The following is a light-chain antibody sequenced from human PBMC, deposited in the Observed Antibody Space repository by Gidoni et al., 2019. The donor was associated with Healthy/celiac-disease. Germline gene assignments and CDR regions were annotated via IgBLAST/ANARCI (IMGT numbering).Light chain of an antibody. V-gene: IGLV3-1*01. J-gene: IGLJ2*01. CDR2: QDS. CDR3: QAWDSSTVV. CDR1: TLGDKY. Sequence: SYELTQPHSVSVSPGQTASITCSGDTLGDKYACWYQQKPGQSHVLVIYQDSKRPSGIPERFSGSNSGNTATLTISGTQAMDEADYYCQAWDSSTVVFGGGTKLTVL.